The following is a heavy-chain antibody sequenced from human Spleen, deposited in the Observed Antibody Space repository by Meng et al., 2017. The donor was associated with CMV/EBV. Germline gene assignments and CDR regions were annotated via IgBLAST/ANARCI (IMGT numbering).Heavy chain of an antibody. Sequence: SGGSISSNGYYWSWIRQPTGKGLEWIGYVHNSGSTDYNPSLKSRLTISLDMSKNQFSLKLRSVTAADTAVYYCASSYSVGGGESGNDYWGQGTLVTSPQ. J-gene: IGHJ4*02. CDR1: GGSISSNGYY. V-gene: IGHV4-30-4*01. CDR3: ASSYSVGGGESGNDY. CDR2: VHNSGST. D-gene: IGHD5/OR15-5a*01.